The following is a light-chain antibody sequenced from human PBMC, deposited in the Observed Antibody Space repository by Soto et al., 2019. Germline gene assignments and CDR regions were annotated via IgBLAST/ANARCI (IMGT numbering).Light chain of an antibody. CDR2: DAS. J-gene: IGKJ2*01. CDR1: QSISSW. Sequence: DIQMTQSPSTLSASVGDRVTITCQAGQSISSWLAWYQQKPGKAPKLLIYDASSLESGVPSRFSGSGSGTEFTLTISSLQPDDFATYYCQQYNSYSPYTFGQGTKLEI. CDR3: QQYNSYSPYT. V-gene: IGKV1-5*01.